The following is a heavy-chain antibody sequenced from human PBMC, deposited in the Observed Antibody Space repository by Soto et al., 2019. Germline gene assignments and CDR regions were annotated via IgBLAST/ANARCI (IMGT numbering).Heavy chain of an antibody. CDR1: GFTFSSYA. CDR3: ARGRWELLGDY. J-gene: IGHJ4*02. CDR2: ISYDGSNK. Sequence: GGSLRLSCAASGFTFSSYAMHWVRQAPGKGLEWVAVISYDGSNKYYADSVKGRFTISRDNSKNTLYLQMNSLRAEDTAVYYCARGRWELLGDYWGQGTLVTVSS. V-gene: IGHV3-30-3*01. D-gene: IGHD1-26*01.